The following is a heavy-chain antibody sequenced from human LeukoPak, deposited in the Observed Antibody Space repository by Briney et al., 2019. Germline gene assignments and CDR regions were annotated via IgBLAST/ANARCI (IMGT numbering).Heavy chain of an antibody. CDR2: IYSGGST. CDR1: GFTVSSNY. D-gene: IGHD2-8*01. Sequence: PGGSLRLSCAASGFTVSSNYMSWVRQAPGKGLERVSVIYSGGSTYYADSVKGRFTISRDNSKNTLYLQMNSLRPEDTALYYCARVYGGEIDYWGQGTQVTVSS. CDR3: ARVYGGEIDY. J-gene: IGHJ4*02. V-gene: IGHV3-53*05.